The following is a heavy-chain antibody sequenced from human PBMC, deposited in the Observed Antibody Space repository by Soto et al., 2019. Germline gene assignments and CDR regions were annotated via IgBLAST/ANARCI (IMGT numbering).Heavy chain of an antibody. Sequence: GGSLRLSCAASGFTFSTFDMNWVRQAPGKGLEWVSVIWNDGSNNYYANSVKGRFTISRDNSKNTLYLQMSSLRAEDTAVYYCARRQIPPPTRGAANARGGMDVWGQGTTVTVSS. V-gene: IGHV3-33*08. CDR3: ARRQIPPPTRGAANARGGMDV. CDR1: GFTFSTFD. D-gene: IGHD6-13*01. J-gene: IGHJ6*02. CDR2: IWNDGSNN.